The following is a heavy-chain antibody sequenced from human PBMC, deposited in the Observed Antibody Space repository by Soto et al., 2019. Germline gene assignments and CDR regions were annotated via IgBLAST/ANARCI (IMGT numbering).Heavy chain of an antibody. V-gene: IGHV4-59*01. D-gene: IGHD5-18*01. CDR3: ARDLRDSYGYYYYYGMDV. Sequence: SEPMSQTCTVSGGSISSYYWSRIRQPPGKGLEWIGYIYYSGSTNYNPSLKSRVTISVDTSKNQFSLKLSSVTAADTAVYYCARDLRDSYGYYYYYGMDVWGQGTTVTVSS. CDR2: IYYSGST. CDR1: GGSISSYY. J-gene: IGHJ6*02.